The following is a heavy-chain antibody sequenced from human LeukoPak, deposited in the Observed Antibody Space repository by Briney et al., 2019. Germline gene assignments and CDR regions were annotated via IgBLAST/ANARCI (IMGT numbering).Heavy chain of an antibody. CDR2: IIPIFGTA. Sequence: SVKVSCKASGGTFSSYAISWVRQSPGQGLEWMGGIIPIFGTANYAQKFQGRVTITTDESTSTAYMELSSLRSEDTAVYYCASGSGSPVSYYYYMDVWGKGTTVTVSS. V-gene: IGHV1-69*05. J-gene: IGHJ6*03. CDR1: GGTFSSYA. CDR3: ASGSGSPVSYYYYMDV. D-gene: IGHD6-13*01.